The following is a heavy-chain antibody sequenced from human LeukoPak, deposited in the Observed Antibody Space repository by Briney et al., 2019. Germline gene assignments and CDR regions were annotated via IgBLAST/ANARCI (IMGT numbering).Heavy chain of an antibody. CDR1: GFTFNYAW. CDR3: TTDEDWNYARKDV. Sequence: PGGSQRLSCAASGFTFNYAWMSWVRQVPGKGLEWVGQTVSEIDGGTTDYATSVKGRFTISRDDSKSTLYLQMNSLKIEDTAVYYCTTDEDWNYARKDVWGQGATVIVFS. V-gene: IGHV3-15*04. D-gene: IGHD1-7*01. J-gene: IGHJ6*02. CDR2: TVSEIDGGTT.